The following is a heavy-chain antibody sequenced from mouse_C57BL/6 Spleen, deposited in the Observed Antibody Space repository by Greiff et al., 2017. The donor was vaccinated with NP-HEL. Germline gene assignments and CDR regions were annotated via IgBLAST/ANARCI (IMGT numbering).Heavy chain of an antibody. Sequence: QVHVKQSGAELARPGASVKMSCKASGYTFTSYTMHWVKQRPGQGLEWIGYINPSSGYTKYNQKFKDKATLTADKSSSTAYMQLSSLTSEDSAVYYCAVALYYAMDYWGQGTSVTVSS. V-gene: IGHV1-4*01. CDR3: AVALYYAMDY. CDR1: GYTFTSYT. J-gene: IGHJ4*01. CDR2: INPSSGYT.